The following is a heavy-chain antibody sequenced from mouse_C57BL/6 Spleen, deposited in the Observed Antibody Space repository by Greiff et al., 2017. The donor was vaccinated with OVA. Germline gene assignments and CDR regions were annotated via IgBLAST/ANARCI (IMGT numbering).Heavy chain of an antibody. V-gene: IGHV1-64*01. D-gene: IGHD2-3*01. CDR3: ARERNGYYAPVDY. CDR1: GYTFTSYW. J-gene: IGHJ2*01. CDR2: IHPNSGST. Sequence: QVQLQQPGAELVKPGASVKLSCKASGYTFTSYWMHWVKQRPGQGLEWIGMIHPNSGSTNYNEKFKSKATLTVDKSSSTAYMQLSSLPSEGTAGYYCARERNGYYAPVDYWGQGTTLTVSS.